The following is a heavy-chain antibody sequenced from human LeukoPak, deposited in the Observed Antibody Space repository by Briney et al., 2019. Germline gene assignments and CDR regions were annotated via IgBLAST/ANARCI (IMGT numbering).Heavy chain of an antibody. CDR2: IIPIFGTA. Sequence: SSVKVSCKASGGTFSSYAISWVRQAPGQGLEWMGGIIPIFGTANYAQKFQGRVTITADESTSTAYMELSSLRSEDTAVYYCARDLSTTGLVPHYCYYMDVWGKGTTVTVSS. V-gene: IGHV1-69*01. CDR1: GGTFSSYA. D-gene: IGHD1-1*01. J-gene: IGHJ6*03. CDR3: ARDLSTTGLVPHYCYYMDV.